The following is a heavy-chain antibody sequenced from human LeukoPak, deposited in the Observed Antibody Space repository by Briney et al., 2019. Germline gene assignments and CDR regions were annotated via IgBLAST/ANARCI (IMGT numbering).Heavy chain of an antibody. V-gene: IGHV3-23*01. D-gene: IGHD3-9*01. CDR2: ISGSGGST. CDR1: GFTFSSYA. J-gene: IGHJ4*02. Sequence: GGSLRLSCAASGFTFSSYAMSWVRQAPGKGLEWVSAISGSGGSTYYADSVKGRFTISRDYSKNTLYLQMNSLRAEDTAVYYCAKASAVGGYFDWLLWGAFDYWGQGTLVTVSS. CDR3: AKASAVGGYFDWLLWGAFDY.